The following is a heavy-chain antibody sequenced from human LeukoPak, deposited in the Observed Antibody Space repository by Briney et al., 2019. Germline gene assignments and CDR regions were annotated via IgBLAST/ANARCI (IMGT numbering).Heavy chain of an antibody. Sequence: GGSLRLSCAASGFTFSSYGMSWVRQAPGKGLEWVSAISGSGGSTYYADRVKGRFTISRDNSKNTLYLQINSLRAEDTAVYYCAKGYSIYDYVWGSFDYWGQGTLVTVSS. D-gene: IGHD3-16*01. CDR2: ISGSGGST. CDR1: GFTFSSYG. V-gene: IGHV3-23*01. CDR3: AKGYSIYDYVWGSFDY. J-gene: IGHJ4*02.